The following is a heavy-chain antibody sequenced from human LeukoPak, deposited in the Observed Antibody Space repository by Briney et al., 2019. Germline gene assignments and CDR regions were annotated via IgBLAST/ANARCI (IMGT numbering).Heavy chain of an antibody. Sequence: PSETLSLTCTVSGASMSGQHWSWIRQAPGKGLEWIAWIHYDGRTNYNPSLESRLSLSVDTSTNQFSLSLNSVTAADTAVYFCARHLNGGTHPLDNWGPGIRVIVSP. CDR1: GASMSGQH. J-gene: IGHJ4*02. D-gene: IGHD2-8*01. V-gene: IGHV4-59*08. CDR3: ARHLNGGTHPLDN. CDR2: IHYDGRT.